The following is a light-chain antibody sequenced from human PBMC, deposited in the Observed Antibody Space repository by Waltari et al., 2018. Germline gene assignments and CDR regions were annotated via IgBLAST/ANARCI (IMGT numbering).Light chain of an antibody. CDR3: QHYLRLPVT. CDR2: DAS. J-gene: IGKJ1*01. V-gene: IGKV3-20*01. Sequence: EIVLTQSPGTLPLSLGERATVSCRASQSVSRALAWYQQKPGQAPRLLIYDASTRATGIPDRFSGSGSGTDFSLTSSRLEPDDFAVYYCQHYLRLPVTFGQGTTVEI. CDR1: QSVSRA.